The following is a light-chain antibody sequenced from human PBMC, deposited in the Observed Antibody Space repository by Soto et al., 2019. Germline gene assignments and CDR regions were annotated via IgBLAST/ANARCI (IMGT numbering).Light chain of an antibody. V-gene: IGKV2-30*01. CDR2: KVS. Sequence: DVVLTQSPLSLPVTLGQPASISCRSSQSLVYSDGNTYLNWFQQRPGQSPRPLIFKVSDRDSGVPDRFSGSGSGTDFTLTISRMEAVDVGVYYCMQNAYWPCTFGQGTKVESK. CDR3: MQNAYWPCT. J-gene: IGKJ1*01. CDR1: QSLVYSDGNTY.